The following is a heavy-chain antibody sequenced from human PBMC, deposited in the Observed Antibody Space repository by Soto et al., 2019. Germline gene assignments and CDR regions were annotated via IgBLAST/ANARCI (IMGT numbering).Heavy chain of an antibody. CDR2: IYHSGNT. CDR1: GGSISSGGYS. D-gene: IGHD5-18*01. Sequence: PSETLSLTCAVSGGSISSGGYSWNWIRQPPGKGLEWIGYIYHSGNTYYNPSLESRVTISVDRSKNQFSLNLSSVTAADTAVYYCARGGYNYDSSLPITTFDYWGQGALVTVSS. V-gene: IGHV4-30-2*01. CDR3: ARGGYNYDSSLPITTFDY. J-gene: IGHJ4*02.